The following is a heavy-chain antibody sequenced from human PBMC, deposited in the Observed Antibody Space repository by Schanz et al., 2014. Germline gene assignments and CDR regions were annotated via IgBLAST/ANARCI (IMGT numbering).Heavy chain of an antibody. Sequence: EVQLVESGGGLVEPGGSLRLSCEASGFTFSTSAMSWVRQAPGKGLEWVSSLGGSTGGIYYADSVRGRFTISRDNAKNTLYLQMNSLRAEDTAVYYCVRDTDYHFDYWGQGTLVTVSS. D-gene: IGHD4-17*01. J-gene: IGHJ4*02. CDR3: VRDTDYHFDY. CDR1: GFTFSTSA. V-gene: IGHV3-23*04. CDR2: LGGSTGGI.